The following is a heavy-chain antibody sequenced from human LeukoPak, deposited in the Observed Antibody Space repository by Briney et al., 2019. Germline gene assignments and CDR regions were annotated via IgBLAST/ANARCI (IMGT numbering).Heavy chain of an antibody. J-gene: IGHJ6*02. CDR2: ISSSSSYI. CDR1: GFTFSSYS. D-gene: IGHD1-26*01. V-gene: IGHV3-21*01. Sequence: GGSLRLSCAASGFTFSSYSMNWVRQAPGKGLEGVSSISSSSSYIYYADSVKGRFTISRDNAKNSLYLQMNSLRAKDTAVYYCATVSYSGHYYYGMDVWGPGTTVTVSS. CDR3: ATVSYSGHYYYGMDV.